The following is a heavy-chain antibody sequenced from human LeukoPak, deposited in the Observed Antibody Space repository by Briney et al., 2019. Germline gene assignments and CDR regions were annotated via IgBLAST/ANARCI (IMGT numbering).Heavy chain of an antibody. CDR2: ISGSGGSI. Sequence: GGSLRLSCAASGFTFSSYAMSWVRQAPGKGLEWVSAISGSGGSIYYADSVKGRFTISRDNTKNSLYLQMNSLRAEDTAVYYFAKALYYYDSRGQPSSFFCDFWGQGTLVTVS. CDR1: GFTFSSYA. J-gene: IGHJ4*02. V-gene: IGHV3-23*01. CDR3: AKALYYYDSRGQPSSFFCDF. D-gene: IGHD3-22*01.